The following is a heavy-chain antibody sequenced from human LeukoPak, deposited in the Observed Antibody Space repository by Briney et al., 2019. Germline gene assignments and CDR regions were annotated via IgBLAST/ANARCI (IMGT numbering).Heavy chain of an antibody. CDR1: GDSISSSTW. D-gene: IGHD4-17*01. V-gene: IGHV4-4*02. J-gene: IGHJ4*02. CDR3: ASLGTTVTRVDY. CDR2: MFHSGYT. Sequence: SGTLSLTCVVSGDSISSSTWWNWVRQPPGKGLAWIGEMFHSGYTNYNPSLKSRVTISVDKSKNQFSLKLTSMTAADTAVYYCASLGTTVTRVDYWGQGTLVTVSS.